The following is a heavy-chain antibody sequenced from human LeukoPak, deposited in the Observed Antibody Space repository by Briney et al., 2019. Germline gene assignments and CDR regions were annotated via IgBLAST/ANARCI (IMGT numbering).Heavy chain of an antibody. CDR1: GFTFSSNA. CDR3: AKDELHCSGGSCYSSSFDY. V-gene: IGHV3-23*01. CDR2: ISGSGGST. D-gene: IGHD2-15*01. J-gene: IGHJ4*02. Sequence: PAGSLTLSCAASGFTFSSNAMSWVRQAPGQGLEWDSAISGSGGSTSYENSVKGRLTISRDNSKNTLYLQMNSLRAEDTAVYYCAKDELHCSGGSCYSSSFDYWGQGTLVTVSS.